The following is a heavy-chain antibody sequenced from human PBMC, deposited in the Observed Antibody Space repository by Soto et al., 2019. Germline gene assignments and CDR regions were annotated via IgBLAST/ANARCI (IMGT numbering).Heavy chain of an antibody. D-gene: IGHD2-21*02. CDR2: IYWDDDK. Sequence: QITLKESGPTLVKPTQTLTLTCTFSGFSLSTTGVGVGWIRQPPGKALEWLALIYWDDDKRYNPSLNSRLTIPKDTSKNQLVPAMTNMDPVDTATYYCVQSRCGGDCLQSYSSHSYYGLDVWGQGTTVTVSS. V-gene: IGHV2-5*02. J-gene: IGHJ6*02. CDR3: VQSRCGGDCLQSYSSHSYYGLDV. CDR1: GFSLSTTGVG.